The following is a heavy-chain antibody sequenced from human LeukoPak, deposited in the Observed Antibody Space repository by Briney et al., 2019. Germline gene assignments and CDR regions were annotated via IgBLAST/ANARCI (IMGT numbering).Heavy chain of an antibody. D-gene: IGHD6-13*01. CDR1: GYSFTSYW. CDR3: TRHVSRTAAATY. Sequence: GESLKISCQGSGYSFTSYWIGWVRQMPGKGLEWMGIIYPSDSEIRYSPSFQGQVTILVDESINTAYLQWSSLKASDTATYYCTRHVSRTAAATYWGQGTLVTVSS. CDR2: IYPSDSEI. V-gene: IGHV5-51*01. J-gene: IGHJ4*02.